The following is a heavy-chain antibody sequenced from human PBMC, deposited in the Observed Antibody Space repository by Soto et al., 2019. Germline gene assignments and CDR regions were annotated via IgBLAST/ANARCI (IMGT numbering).Heavy chain of an antibody. CDR3: ARIHSGYDLFNWFDP. Sequence: SETLSLTCTVSGGSISSSSYYWGWIRQPPGKGLEWIGSIYYSGSTYYNPSLKSRVTISVDTSKNQFSLKLSSVTAADTAVYYCARIHSGYDLFNWFDPWGQGTLVTVSS. CDR1: GGSISSSSYY. J-gene: IGHJ5*02. D-gene: IGHD5-12*01. CDR2: IYYSGST. V-gene: IGHV4-39*01.